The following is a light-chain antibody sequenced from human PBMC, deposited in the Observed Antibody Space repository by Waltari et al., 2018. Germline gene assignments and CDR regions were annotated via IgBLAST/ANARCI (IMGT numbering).Light chain of an antibody. J-gene: IGKJ2*01. CDR2: ETS. Sequence: DVVVTQSPLSLPVTLGQPASIPCRFSQSLVSSDGNTYLNWFHLRPGQSPRRLIYETSKRDSGVPDRFSGSGSGAGFTLKISRVEAEDVGIYYCMQATHWPYTFGQGTKLEIK. V-gene: IGKV2-30*01. CDR3: MQATHWPYT. CDR1: QSLVSSDGNTY.